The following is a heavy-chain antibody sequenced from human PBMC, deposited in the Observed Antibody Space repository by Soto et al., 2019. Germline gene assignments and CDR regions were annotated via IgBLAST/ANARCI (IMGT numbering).Heavy chain of an antibody. Sequence: QVQLQESGPGLVKPSETLSLTCTVSGGSISSYYWSWIRQPAGTGLEWIGRIYTSGSTNYNPYLKSRVTMSVDTSKNQFSLKLSSVTAVDPAVYYCAGEGITMVRGVEYYFGYWGQGPLGTVSS. CDR2: IYTSGST. D-gene: IGHD3-10*01. J-gene: IGHJ4*02. CDR3: AGEGITMVRGVEYYFGY. V-gene: IGHV4-4*07. CDR1: GGSISSYY.